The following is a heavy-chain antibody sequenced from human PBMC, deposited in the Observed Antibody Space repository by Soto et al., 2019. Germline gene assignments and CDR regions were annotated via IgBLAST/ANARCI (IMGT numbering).Heavy chain of an antibody. Sequence: GSLRLSCAASGFTISSYELNWVRQAPGNRLEWVSYISSSGSTIYYADSVKGRFTNSRDNAKNSLYLQMNSLRAEDTAVYYCARGRYSSSSYEGYDAFDIWGQGTMVTVSS. CDR3: ARGRYSSSSYEGYDAFDI. CDR2: ISSSGSTI. CDR1: GFTISSYE. J-gene: IGHJ3*02. V-gene: IGHV3-48*03. D-gene: IGHD6-13*01.